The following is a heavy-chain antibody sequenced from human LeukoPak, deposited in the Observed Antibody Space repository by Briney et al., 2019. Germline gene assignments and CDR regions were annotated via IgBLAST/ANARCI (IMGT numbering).Heavy chain of an antibody. CDR1: GFTFSSYE. Sequence: GGSLRLSCAASGFTFSSYEMIWVRQAPGKGLECVSYISGSGRTIHYADSVKGRFTISRDNAKNSLYLQMYSLRAGDTAAYYCASPQTSGYAFGYWGQGTLVTVSS. CDR3: ASPQTSGYAFGY. D-gene: IGHD5-12*01. CDR2: ISGSGRTI. V-gene: IGHV3-48*03. J-gene: IGHJ4*02.